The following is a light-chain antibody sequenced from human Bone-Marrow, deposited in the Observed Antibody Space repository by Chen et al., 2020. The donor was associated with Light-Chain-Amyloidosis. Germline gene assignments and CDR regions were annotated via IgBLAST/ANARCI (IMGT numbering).Light chain of an antibody. CDR3: QVWDRSSDRPV. J-gene: IGLJ3*02. V-gene: IGLV3-21*02. CDR1: NIGSTS. Sequence: SSVLTHPSSVSLPPGQTVTTACGGNNIGSTSVHWYQQTPGQAPLLVVYDDSDRPSGIPERLSGSNSGNTATLTSSRVEAGDEADYYCQVWDRSSDRPVFGGGTKLTVL. CDR2: DDS.